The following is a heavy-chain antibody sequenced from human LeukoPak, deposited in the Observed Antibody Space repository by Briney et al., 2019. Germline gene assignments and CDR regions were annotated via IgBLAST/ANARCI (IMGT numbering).Heavy chain of an antibody. CDR2: IYSGGST. V-gene: IGHV3-53*01. Sequence: GGSLRLSCAASRFSFSTYPMGWVRQAPGKGLEWVSVIYSGGSTYYADSVKGRFTISRDNSKNTLYLQMNSLRAEDTAVYYCARATLVVPAASLSYYYGMDVWGQGTTVTVSS. CDR3: ARATLVVPAASLSYYYGMDV. J-gene: IGHJ6*02. D-gene: IGHD2-2*01. CDR1: RFSFSTYP.